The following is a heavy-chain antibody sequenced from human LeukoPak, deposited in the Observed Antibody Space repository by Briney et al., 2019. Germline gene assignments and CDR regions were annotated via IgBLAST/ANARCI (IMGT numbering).Heavy chain of an antibody. D-gene: IGHD3-22*01. CDR3: AKDIVGVVTTRFDY. J-gene: IGHJ4*02. CDR2: INSGGSGT. V-gene: IGHV3-74*01. Sequence: PGGSLRLSCAASGFAFSSNWMHWVRQTPGKGLVWVSRINSGGSGTSYADSVEGRFTISRDNAKNSLYLQMNSLRAEDTALYYCAKDIVGVVTTRFDYWGQGTLVTVSS. CDR1: GFAFSSNW.